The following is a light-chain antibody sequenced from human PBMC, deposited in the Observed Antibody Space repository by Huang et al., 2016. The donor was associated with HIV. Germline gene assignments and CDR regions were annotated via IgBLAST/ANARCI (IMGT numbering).Light chain of an antibody. CDR1: QSVSSD. V-gene: IGKV3-15*01. J-gene: IGKJ1*01. CDR3: QQYTNWPRT. CDR2: GAS. Sequence: PGERATLSCRASQSVSSDLAWYQQKPGQSPRLLHHGASTRATGIPARFSGSGSGTEFTLTISSLQSEDFAVYYCQQYTNWPRTFGQGTKVEIK.